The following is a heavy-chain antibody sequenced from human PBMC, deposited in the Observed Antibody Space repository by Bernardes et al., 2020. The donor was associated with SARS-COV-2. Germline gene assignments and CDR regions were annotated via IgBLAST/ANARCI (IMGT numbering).Heavy chain of an antibody. CDR1: GITFSSYG. D-gene: IGHD3-3*01. J-gene: IGHJ5*02. V-gene: IGHV3-33*01. CDR2: IWFDGSIK. Sequence: GGSLRLSCAASGITFSSYGMHWVRLAPGKGLEWVAVIWFDGSIKYYADSVKGRFTISRDNSKNTLYLQMNSLRGEDTAVYYCARDFHSHESNFFFDNWGQGTMVTVTS. CDR3: ARDFHSHESNFFFDN.